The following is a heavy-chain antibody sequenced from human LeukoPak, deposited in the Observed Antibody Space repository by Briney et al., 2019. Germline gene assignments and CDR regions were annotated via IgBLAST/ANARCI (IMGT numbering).Heavy chain of an antibody. CDR1: GFTFSNYW. Sequence: PGGSLRLSCAASGFTFSNYWMSWVRQAPGKGLEWVAYIKQDGSEKYYVDSVKGRFTISRDYAKNSLYLQLNSLRADDTAVYYCARVPRTSQGYWGQGTLVTVSS. V-gene: IGHV3-7*01. J-gene: IGHJ4*02. CDR3: ARVPRTSQGY. CDR2: IKQDGSEK.